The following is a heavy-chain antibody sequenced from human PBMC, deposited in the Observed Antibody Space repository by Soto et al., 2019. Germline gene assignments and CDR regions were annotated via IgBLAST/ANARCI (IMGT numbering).Heavy chain of an antibody. CDR1: GYTFTSYG. CDR2: ISGYNGNT. V-gene: IGHV1-18*01. CDR3: ALDRDLLFSGGRTNWFDP. D-gene: IGHD3-10*02. J-gene: IGHJ5*02. Sequence: QVRLVQSGPEVRKPGASVKVSCKASGYTFTSYGISWVRQAPGQGLEWIVWISGYNGNTNYAQKLQGRVSMTTDKSRSTAFMELRSLRSDDTAVYYCALDRDLLFSGGRTNWFDPWGQRTLITVAS.